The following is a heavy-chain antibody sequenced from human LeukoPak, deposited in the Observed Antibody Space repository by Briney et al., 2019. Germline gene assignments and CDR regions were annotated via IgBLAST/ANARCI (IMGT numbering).Heavy chain of an antibody. CDR2: ITSSSSYI. CDR3: ARYSGTYRDF. J-gene: IGHJ4*02. CDR1: GFTFSTYN. D-gene: IGHD1-26*01. Sequence: PGGSLRLSCAASGFTFSTYNMNWVRQAPGKGLEWVSSITSSSSYIFYADSVKGRFTISRDNVKNSLYLQMNSLRAEDTAVYYCARYSGTYRDFWGQGTLVAVSS. V-gene: IGHV3-21*01.